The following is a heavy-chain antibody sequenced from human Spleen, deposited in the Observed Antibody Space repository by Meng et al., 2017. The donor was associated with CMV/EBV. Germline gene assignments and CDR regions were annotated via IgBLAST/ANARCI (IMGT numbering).Heavy chain of an antibody. V-gene: IGHV3-20*04. CDR1: EVTFGIYG. Sequence: LSWAASEVTFGIYGMHGCRQARGGVLEWVSGINWSGGSTHYVDSVKDRFTISKDNAKNSLYLQMSGLGAENATLYYCVRVSLAFDYWGQGTLVTVSS. CDR3: VRVSLAFDY. CDR2: INWSGGST. J-gene: IGHJ4*02. D-gene: IGHD5-12*01.